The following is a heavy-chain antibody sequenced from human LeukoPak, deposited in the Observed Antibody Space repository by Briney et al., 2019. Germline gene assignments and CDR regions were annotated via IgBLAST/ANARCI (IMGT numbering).Heavy chain of an antibody. CDR3: ARINYYDSSEMDY. Sequence: SETLSLTCTVSGGSISSYYWSWIRQPPGKGLEWIGYFFTSGSTNYNPSLKSRVTISVDTSKNQFSLKLSSVTAADTAVYYCARINYYDSSEMDYWGQGTLVTVSS. CDR2: FFTSGST. CDR1: GGSISSYY. J-gene: IGHJ4*02. V-gene: IGHV4-4*09. D-gene: IGHD3-22*01.